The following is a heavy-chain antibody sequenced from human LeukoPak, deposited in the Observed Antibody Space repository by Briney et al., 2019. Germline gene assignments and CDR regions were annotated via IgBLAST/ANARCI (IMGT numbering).Heavy chain of an antibody. CDR2: INPGGSSI. Sequence: GGPLRLSCAASGFTFSSYWMHWVRQVPGKGLVWVARINPGGSSITYADSEKGRFTISRDNAKNTLYLQMDSLRAEDTGVYYCARSNQADDYWGQGTLVTVSS. CDR3: ARSNQADDY. CDR1: GFTFSSYW. V-gene: IGHV3-74*01. D-gene: IGHD1-14*01. J-gene: IGHJ4*02.